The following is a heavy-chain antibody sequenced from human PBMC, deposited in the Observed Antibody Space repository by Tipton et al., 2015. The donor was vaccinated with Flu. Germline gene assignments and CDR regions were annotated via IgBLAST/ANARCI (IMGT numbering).Heavy chain of an antibody. Sequence: SLRLSCAASGFAFRNYPMSWGRQAPGKGLEWVAVISNDGSNKNYGDSVKGRFTISRDNSKNTLSLQMNSLRTEDTAVYYCAKAGFQSGSYFENWGQGTRVTVSS. V-gene: IGHV3-30*18. CDR3: AKAGFQSGSYFEN. CDR2: ISNDGSNK. CDR1: GFAFRNYP. D-gene: IGHD1-26*01. J-gene: IGHJ4*02.